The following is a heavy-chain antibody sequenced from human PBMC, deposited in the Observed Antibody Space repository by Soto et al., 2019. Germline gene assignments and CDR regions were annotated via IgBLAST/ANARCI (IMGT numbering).Heavy chain of an antibody. CDR2: IYSGGST. D-gene: IGHD3-9*01. CDR1: GFTVSSNY. Sequence: EVQLVESGGGLVQPGGSLRLSCAASGFTVSSNYLSWVRQAPGKGLEWVSVIYSGGSTYYADSVKGRFTISRDNSKNTLDLQMNSLGAEDTAVYYCARDKIPDILTGYYDEYWGQGTLVTVSS. J-gene: IGHJ4*02. CDR3: ARDKIPDILTGYYDEY. V-gene: IGHV3-66*01.